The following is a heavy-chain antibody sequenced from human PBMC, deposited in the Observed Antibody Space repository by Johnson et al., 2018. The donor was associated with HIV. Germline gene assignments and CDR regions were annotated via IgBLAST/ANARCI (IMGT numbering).Heavy chain of an antibody. D-gene: IGHD7-27*01. V-gene: IGHV3-30*04. CDR2: ISYDGSNK. CDR1: GFTFSSYA. J-gene: IGHJ3*02. CDR3: AKTTRGNWGSCFDI. Sequence: QVQLVESGGGVVQPGRSLRLSCAASGFTFSSYAMHWVRQAPGKGLEWVAVISYDGSNKYYADSVKGRFTISRDNAKNSLYLQLNSLRAEDTSLYYCAKTTRGNWGSCFDIWGQGTMVTVSS.